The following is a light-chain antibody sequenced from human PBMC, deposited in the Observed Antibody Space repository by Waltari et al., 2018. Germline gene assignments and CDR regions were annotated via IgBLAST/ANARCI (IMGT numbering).Light chain of an antibody. CDR2: GVT. CDR1: SSDTGALNY. CDR3: SSYTDTNTLHVV. J-gene: IGLJ2*01. Sequence: SVLTPPASVSGSPGQSNPISCTGTSSDTGALNYLSWHQQHPGEGPKLIIYGVTKRPSGVSNRFSGSKSGNTASLTISGLQADDEAEYFCSSYTDTNTLHVVFGGGTKLSVL. V-gene: IGLV2-14*03.